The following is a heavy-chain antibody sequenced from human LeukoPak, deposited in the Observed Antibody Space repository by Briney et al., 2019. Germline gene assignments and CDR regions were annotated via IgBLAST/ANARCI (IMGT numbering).Heavy chain of an antibody. Sequence: SVKVSCKASRGTFSSYGISWVRQAPGQGLEWMGGVIAIFGRVKYGQKLQGRATITTDESTSTAYMELSSLTSEDTGVYYCARGELGDSSGFSFFDYWGQGTLVTVSS. D-gene: IGHD3-22*01. CDR3: ARGELGDSSGFSFFDY. CDR1: RGTFSSYG. J-gene: IGHJ4*02. V-gene: IGHV1-69*05. CDR2: VIAIFGRV.